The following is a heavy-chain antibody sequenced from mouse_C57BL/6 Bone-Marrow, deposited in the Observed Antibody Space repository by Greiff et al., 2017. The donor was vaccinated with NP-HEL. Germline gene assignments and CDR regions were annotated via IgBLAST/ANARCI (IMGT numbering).Heavy chain of an antibody. D-gene: IGHD2-2*01. CDR1: LHTSTFYF. Sequence: QVQLKQSGAELMKPSEGGKRAGESTLHTSTFYFIVWLNHMPGHGLEWIGEILPGIVITDYNEKFKGKATFTADTSSNTAYMQLSSLTTEDSAIYYGAIYYGYDVWFAYWGQGTLVTVSA. J-gene: IGHJ3*01. CDR3: AIYYGYDVWFAY. V-gene: IGHV1-9*01. CDR2: ILPGIVIT.